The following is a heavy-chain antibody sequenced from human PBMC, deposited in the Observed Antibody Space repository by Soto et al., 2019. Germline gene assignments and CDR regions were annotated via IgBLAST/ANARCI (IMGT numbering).Heavy chain of an antibody. J-gene: IGHJ6*02. CDR1: GVAFGRET. CDR3: VGQRERFGDFDPTLYGLEV. Sequence: GGSLRLAWAASGVAFGRETLNWVRQAPGKGLEWLGSLGSGRNHLYDAASVRGRCTIAGDKAKMSLFLHMNSLRAEDTAVYYCVGQRERFGDFDPTLYGLEVWGQGTTVPVSS. CDR2: LGSGRNHL. D-gene: IGHD3-10*01. V-gene: IGHV3-21*01.